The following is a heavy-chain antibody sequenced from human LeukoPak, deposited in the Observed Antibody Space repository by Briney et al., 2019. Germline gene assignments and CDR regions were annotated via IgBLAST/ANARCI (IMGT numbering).Heavy chain of an antibody. D-gene: IGHD3-3*01. Sequence: GGSLRLSCAASGFTFSSYSMNWLRQAPGKGLEWVSYISSGSSTIYYADSVKGRFTVSRDNAKNSLYLQMNSLRAEDTAVYYCARFWSGNYWGQGTLVTVSS. CDR1: GFTFSSYS. CDR2: ISSGSSTI. J-gene: IGHJ4*02. CDR3: ARFWSGNY. V-gene: IGHV3-48*01.